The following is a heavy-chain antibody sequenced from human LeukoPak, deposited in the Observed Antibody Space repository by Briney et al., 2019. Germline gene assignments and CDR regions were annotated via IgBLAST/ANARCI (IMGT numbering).Heavy chain of an antibody. Sequence: GGSLRLSCAPSVFTFSCYAMHWVRQAPGKGLEYVSTISTNGGRTYYANSVKGRFTIFRENSKNTVYLQMGSLRGEDMAVYYCARERRGDDAFDIWGQGTMVTVSS. J-gene: IGHJ3*02. CDR3: ARERRGDDAFDI. CDR2: ISTNGGRT. D-gene: IGHD3-16*01. V-gene: IGHV3-64*01. CDR1: VFTFSCYA.